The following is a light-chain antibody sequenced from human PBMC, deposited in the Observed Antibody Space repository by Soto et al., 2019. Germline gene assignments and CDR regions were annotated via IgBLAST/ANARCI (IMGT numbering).Light chain of an antibody. CDR2: GGF. CDR3: QQYNNWRT. CDR1: QSVSSSY. V-gene: IGKV3-15*01. J-gene: IGKJ1*01. Sequence: SRGPKFLFPLGRDPRCYRASQSVSSSYLAWYQQKPGQAPRLLTYGGFTRASGIPARFSGSGSGTEFTLPISSVQSEDAAVYNCQQYNNWRTFGEGTKVDIK.